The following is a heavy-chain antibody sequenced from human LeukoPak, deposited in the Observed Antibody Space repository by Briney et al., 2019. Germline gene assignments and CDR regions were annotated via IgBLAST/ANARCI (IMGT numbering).Heavy chain of an antibody. Sequence: GASVKVSCKASGYTFTSYGISWVRQAPGQGLEWMGWISAYNGNTNYAQKLQGRVTMTTDTSTSTAYMELRSLRAEDTAVYYCAKPGGRDSSGYPYYFDYWGQGTLVTVSS. J-gene: IGHJ4*02. V-gene: IGHV1-18*01. CDR3: AKPGGRDSSGYPYYFDY. CDR2: ISAYNGNT. CDR1: GYTFTSYG. D-gene: IGHD3-22*01.